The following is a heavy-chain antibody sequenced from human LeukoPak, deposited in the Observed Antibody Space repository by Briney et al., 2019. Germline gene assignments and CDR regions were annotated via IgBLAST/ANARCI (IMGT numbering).Heavy chain of an antibody. V-gene: IGHV1-18*01. CDR2: ISTYNGNT. CDR1: GYTFTSHG. J-gene: IGHJ4*02. CDR3: ARVTYYDYVWGSYRSLIFFDY. Sequence: ASVKVSCKASGYTFTSHGISWLRQAPGQGLEWLGWISTYNGNTKIAQKLQGRVTMTTDTSTTTAYMELRSLRSDDTAVYYCARVTYYDYVWGSYRSLIFFDYWGQGTLVTVSS. D-gene: IGHD3-16*02.